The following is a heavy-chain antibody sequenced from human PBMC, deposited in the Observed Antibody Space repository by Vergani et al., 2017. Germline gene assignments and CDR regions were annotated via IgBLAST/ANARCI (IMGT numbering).Heavy chain of an antibody. CDR3: AKPRLLWFGDGGDFDY. CDR1: GFTFSSYA. Sequence: QVQLVESGGGVVQPGRSLRLSCAASGFTFSSYAMHWVRQAPGKGLEWVAVISYDGSNKYYADSVKGRFTISRDNSKNTLYLQMNSLRAEDTAVYYCAKPRLLWFGDGGDFDYWGQGTLVTVSS. CDR2: ISYDGSNK. J-gene: IGHJ4*02. D-gene: IGHD3-10*01. V-gene: IGHV3-30-3*01.